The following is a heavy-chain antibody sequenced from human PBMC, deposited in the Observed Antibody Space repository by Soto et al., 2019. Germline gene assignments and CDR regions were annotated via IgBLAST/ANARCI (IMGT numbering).Heavy chain of an antibody. V-gene: IGHV3-20*04. D-gene: IGHD3-10*01. Sequence: GGSLRLSCAASGFTIENYGMSWVRQVPGKGLEWVYGINWKACSTHFADSVKGRFTISRDNAKISLYLQLNILRAEDTAFFYCVRSGDYRSGSFWYYFDYWGQGTLVTVSS. CDR2: INWKACST. J-gene: IGHJ4*02. CDR1: GFTIENYG. CDR3: VRSGDYRSGSFWYYFDY.